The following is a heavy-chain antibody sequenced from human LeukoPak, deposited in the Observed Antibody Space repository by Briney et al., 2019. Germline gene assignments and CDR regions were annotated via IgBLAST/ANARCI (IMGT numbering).Heavy chain of an antibody. V-gene: IGHV4-31*03. J-gene: IGHJ5*02. D-gene: IGHD3-10*01. CDR2: IYYSGST. Sequence: PSQTLSLTCTVSGGSISSGDYFWGWIRQHPGKGLEWIVYIYYSGSTYYTPSSKSRVTISAHTSKNQFSLMPNSVTAADTAMYYCARRGTGRWFDPWGQGTLVTVSS. CDR3: ARRGTGRWFDP. CDR1: GGSISSGDYF.